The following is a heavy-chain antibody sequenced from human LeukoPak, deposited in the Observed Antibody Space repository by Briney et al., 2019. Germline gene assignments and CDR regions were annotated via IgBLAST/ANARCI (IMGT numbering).Heavy chain of an antibody. CDR1: GASITNSY. J-gene: IGHJ4*02. D-gene: IGHD4-23*01. Sequence: PSETLSLTCTVSGASITNSYWNWVRQPPGKGLEWVGYIYSSGNTNYNPSLKSRVTISLDVSKNQFSLKLTSVTAADTAVYYCGNSYDGKVVPFDNWGQGALVAVSS. CDR2: IYSSGNT. CDR3: GNSYDGKVVPFDN. V-gene: IGHV4-4*09.